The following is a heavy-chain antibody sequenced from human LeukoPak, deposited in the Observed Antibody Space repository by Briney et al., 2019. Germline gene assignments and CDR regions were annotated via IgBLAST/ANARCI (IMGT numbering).Heavy chain of an antibody. V-gene: IGHV1-2*02. CDR2: INPTSGGT. CDR3: ATDSGTSYYYMDV. D-gene: IGHD1-1*01. Sequence: ASVKVSCKAAGYTFTDYYIHWVRQAHGQGLEWVGWINPTSGGTTYAQRFQGRVTVTRDTSISTAYMELTRLRSDDTAVYYCATDSGTSYYYMDVWGKGTTVTVSS. J-gene: IGHJ6*03. CDR1: GYTFTDYY.